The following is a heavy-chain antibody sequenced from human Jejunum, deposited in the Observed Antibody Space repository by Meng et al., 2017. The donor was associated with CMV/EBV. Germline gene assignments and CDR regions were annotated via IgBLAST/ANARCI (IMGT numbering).Heavy chain of an antibody. CDR3: ARVVKGGNYLDY. D-gene: IGHD4-23*01. V-gene: IGHV3-21*01. CDR1: GFTFTTSR. CDR2: ISISSYI. Sequence: ATSGFTFTTSRMSWVRQAPGKGLEWVSFISISSYIYYADSVKGRFTISRDNAKNSLYLQMNSLRAEDTAVYYCARVVKGGNYLDYWGQGTLVTVSS. J-gene: IGHJ4*02.